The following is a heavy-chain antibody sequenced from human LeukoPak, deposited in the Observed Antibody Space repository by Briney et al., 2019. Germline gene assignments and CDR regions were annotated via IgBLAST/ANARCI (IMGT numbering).Heavy chain of an antibody. CDR2: ISSSSSYI. Sequence: GVSLRLSCAASGFTFSSYSMNWVRQGPGKGLEWASSISSSSSYIYYADSVKGRFTISRDNAKNSLYLQMNSLRAEDTAVYYCARGYSSSWSDYWGQGTLVTVSS. D-gene: IGHD6-13*01. CDR1: GFTFSSYS. CDR3: ARGYSSSWSDY. V-gene: IGHV3-21*01. J-gene: IGHJ4*02.